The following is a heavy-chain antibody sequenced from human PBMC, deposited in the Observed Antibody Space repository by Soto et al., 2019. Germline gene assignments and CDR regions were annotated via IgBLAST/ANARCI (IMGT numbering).Heavy chain of an antibody. Sequence: PSETLSLTCSVYGYSISIRYYWGLIRQPPGKGLEWIGSIYHSGSTYYNPSLKSRVTISVDTSKNQFSLKLSSVTAADTAVYYCARARYSSSPGQFDPWGQGTLVTVSS. J-gene: IGHJ5*02. D-gene: IGHD6-6*01. V-gene: IGHV4-38-2*02. CDR3: ARARYSSSPGQFDP. CDR2: IYHSGST. CDR1: GYSISIRYY.